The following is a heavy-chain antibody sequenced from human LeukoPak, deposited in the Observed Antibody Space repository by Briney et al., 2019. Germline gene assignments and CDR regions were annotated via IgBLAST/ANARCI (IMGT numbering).Heavy chain of an antibody. J-gene: IGHJ6*02. Sequence: ASVNVSCKASGYTFTSYFMHWVRQAPGQGLEWLGIINPSGSSTSYAQKFQGRVTMTRDTSTSTVYIELSSLRSEDTAVYYCARDPAPYEDNYYYYGMDVWGQGATVTVSS. D-gene: IGHD5-12*01. CDR3: ARDPAPYEDNYYYYGMDV. V-gene: IGHV1-46*01. CDR2: INPSGSST. CDR1: GYTFTSYF.